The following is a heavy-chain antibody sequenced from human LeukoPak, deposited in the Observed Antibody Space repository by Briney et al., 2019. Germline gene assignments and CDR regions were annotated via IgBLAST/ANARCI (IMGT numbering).Heavy chain of an antibody. J-gene: IGHJ4*02. CDR1: GFTFSSYA. D-gene: IGHD3-3*01. V-gene: IGHV3-30-3*01. Sequence: PGGSLRLSCAASGFTFSSYAMHWVRQAPGKGLEWVAVISYDGSNKYYADSVKGRFTTSRDNSKNTLYLQMNSLRAEDTAVYYCAREARRGGYDFWTQKYWGQGTLVTVSS. CDR2: ISYDGSNK. CDR3: AREARRGGYDFWTQKY.